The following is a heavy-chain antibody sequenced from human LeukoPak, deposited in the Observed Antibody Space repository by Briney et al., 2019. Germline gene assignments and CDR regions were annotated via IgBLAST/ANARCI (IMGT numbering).Heavy chain of an antibody. Sequence: PSETLSLTCTVSGGSISSYYWSWIRQPPGKGLEWIGYIYYSGSTNYNPSLKSRVTISVDTSKNQFSLKLSSVTAADTAVYYCARVGDGYNFNYWGQGTLDTVSS. CDR3: ARVGDGYNFNY. CDR1: GGSISSYY. CDR2: IYYSGST. J-gene: IGHJ4*02. D-gene: IGHD5-24*01. V-gene: IGHV4-59*01.